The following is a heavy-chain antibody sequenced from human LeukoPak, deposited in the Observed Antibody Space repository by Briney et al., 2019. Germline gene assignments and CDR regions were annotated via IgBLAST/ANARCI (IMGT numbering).Heavy chain of an antibody. J-gene: IGHJ4*02. Sequence: GGSLRLSCAASGFTFSSYEMNWVRQAPGKGLEWVSYISSSGSTIYYADSVKGRFTISRDNAKNSLYLRMNSLRAEDTAVYYCARDTAAAGIDYWGQGTLVTVSS. CDR2: ISSSGSTI. D-gene: IGHD6-13*01. V-gene: IGHV3-48*03. CDR3: ARDTAAAGIDY. CDR1: GFTFSSYE.